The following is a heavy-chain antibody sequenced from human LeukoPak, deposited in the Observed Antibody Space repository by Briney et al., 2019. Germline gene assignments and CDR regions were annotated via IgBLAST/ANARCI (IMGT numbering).Heavy chain of an antibody. J-gene: IGHJ5*02. CDR2: IYNSGST. V-gene: IGHV4-4*07. Sequence: SETLSLTCTVSGGSISSYYWSWIRQPAGKGLEWIGRIYNSGSTTYNPSLKSRVTMSVDTSKNQFSLKLSSVTAADTAVYYCARNKYYYGSGNYGVPNWFDPWGQGTLVTVSS. CDR3: ARNKYYYGSGNYGVPNWFDP. CDR1: GGSISSYY. D-gene: IGHD3-10*01.